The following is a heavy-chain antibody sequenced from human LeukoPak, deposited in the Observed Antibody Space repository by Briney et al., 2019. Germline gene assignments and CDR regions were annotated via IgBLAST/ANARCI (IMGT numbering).Heavy chain of an antibody. Sequence: RGSLTLSCPVSGFTFSSYAMSWVRPAQGKGLEWVSAISGSGGSTYYGDSVKGRFTISRDNSTNTLYLQMNSLRAEDTAVYYCAKDKVRLITFGGVIVVYWGQGNLVTVSS. V-gene: IGHV3-23*01. J-gene: IGHJ4*02. D-gene: IGHD3-16*02. CDR3: AKDKVRLITFGGVIVVY. CDR1: GFTFSSYA. CDR2: ISGSGGST.